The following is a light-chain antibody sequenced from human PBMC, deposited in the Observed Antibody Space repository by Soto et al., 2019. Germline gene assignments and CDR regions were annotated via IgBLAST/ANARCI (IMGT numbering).Light chain of an antibody. Sequence: QSALTQPASVSGSPGQSITISCTGTSSDVGGYNYVSWYQQHPGKAPKLMIYDVSNRPSGVSNRFSGSKSGNTASLTISGLQAEDEADYYFSSYTSSITQFFGTVTKVTV. J-gene: IGLJ1*01. V-gene: IGLV2-14*01. CDR2: DVS. CDR3: SSYTSSITQF. CDR1: SSDVGGYNY.